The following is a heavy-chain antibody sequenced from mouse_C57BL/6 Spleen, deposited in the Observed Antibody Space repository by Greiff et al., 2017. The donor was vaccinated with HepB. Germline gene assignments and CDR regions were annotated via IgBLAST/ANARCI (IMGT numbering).Heavy chain of an antibody. D-gene: IGHD4-1*01. V-gene: IGHV1-61*01. Sequence: QVHVKQPGAELVRPGSSVKLSCKASGYTFTSYWMDWVKQRPGQGLEWIGNIYPSDSETHYNQKFKDKATLTVDKSSSTAYMQLSSLTSEDSAVYYCARGELGGHAYWGQGTLVTVSA. CDR1: GYTFTSYW. CDR3: ARGELGGHAY. J-gene: IGHJ3*01. CDR2: IYPSDSET.